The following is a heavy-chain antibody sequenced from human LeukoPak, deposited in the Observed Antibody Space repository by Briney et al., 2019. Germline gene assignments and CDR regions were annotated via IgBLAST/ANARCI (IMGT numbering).Heavy chain of an antibody. J-gene: IGHJ3*02. CDR3: AKDLGGATSAFDI. D-gene: IGHD5-12*01. CDR1: GFTFSSYE. CDR2: ISSSGSTI. V-gene: IGHV3-48*03. Sequence: GGSLRLSCAAPGFTFSSYEMNWVRQAPGKGLEWVSYISSSGSTIYYADSVKGRFTISRDNAKNSLYLQMNSLRAEDTAVYYCAKDLGGATSAFDIWGQGTMVTVSS.